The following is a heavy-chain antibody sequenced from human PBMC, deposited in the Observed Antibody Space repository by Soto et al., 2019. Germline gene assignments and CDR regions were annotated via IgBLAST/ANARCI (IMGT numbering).Heavy chain of an antibody. CDR1: GYTFTSYE. CDR2: MNPNSGNT. J-gene: IGHJ5*02. Sequence: PVKVSCEATGYTFTSYEINWVRQATGQEHEWMGWMNPNSGNTGYAQKFQGRVTMTRNTSISTDYMELSSLRSEDTAVYYCARGGDSSGYYENWFDPRGQGTLVTVSS. D-gene: IGHD3-22*01. V-gene: IGHV1-8*01. CDR3: ARGGDSSGYYENWFDP.